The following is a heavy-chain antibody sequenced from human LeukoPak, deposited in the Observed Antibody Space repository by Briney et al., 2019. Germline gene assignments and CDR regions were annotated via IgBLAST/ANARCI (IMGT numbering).Heavy chain of an antibody. Sequence: PGGSLRLSCAASGFALSRNWMHWVRQAPGKGLVWVSRINSDGSATHYADSVKGRFTISRDNAKNTLYLQMNSLRAEDTAVYYCATDPDSGGWSTFDYWGQGTLVTVSS. CDR1: GFALSRNW. D-gene: IGHD6-19*01. CDR3: ATDPDSGGWSTFDY. V-gene: IGHV3-74*01. J-gene: IGHJ4*02. CDR2: INSDGSAT.